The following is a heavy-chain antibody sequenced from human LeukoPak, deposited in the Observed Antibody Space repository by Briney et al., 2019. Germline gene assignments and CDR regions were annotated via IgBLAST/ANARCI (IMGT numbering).Heavy chain of an antibody. CDR1: GFTFSSYS. J-gene: IGHJ4*02. V-gene: IGHV3-21*01. CDR2: ISSSSSYI. D-gene: IGHD2-2*01. CDR3: ARTLGYCSSTSCYGYDY. Sequence: GGSLRLSCAASGFTFSSYSMNWVRQAPGKGLEWVSSISSSSSYIYYADSAKGRFTISRDNAKNSLYLQMNSLRAEDTAVYYCARTLGYCSSTSCYGYDYWGQGTLVTVSS.